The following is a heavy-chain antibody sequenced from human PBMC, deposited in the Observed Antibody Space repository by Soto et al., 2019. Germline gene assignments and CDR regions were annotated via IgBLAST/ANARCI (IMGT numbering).Heavy chain of an antibody. Sequence: PGGSLRLSCAASGFTFSSYAMSWVRQAPGKGLEWVSAISGSGGSTYYADSVKGRFTISRDNSKNTLYLQMNSLRAEDTAVYYCAKGIARVPSGANDYWGQGTLVTVSS. CDR3: AKGIARVPSGANDY. J-gene: IGHJ4*02. D-gene: IGHD6-13*01. V-gene: IGHV3-23*01. CDR1: GFTFSSYA. CDR2: ISGSGGST.